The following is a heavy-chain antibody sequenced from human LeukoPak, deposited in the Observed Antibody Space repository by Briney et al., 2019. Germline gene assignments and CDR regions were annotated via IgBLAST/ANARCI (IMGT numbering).Heavy chain of an antibody. CDR3: ARKMLGRSYTPSRWRDAFDI. CDR2: IIPILGIA. V-gene: IGHV1-69*04. Sequence: ASVKVSCKASGGTFSNYAISWVRQAPGQGLEWMGRIIPILGIANYAQKFQGRVTITADKSTSTAYMELSSLRSEDTAVYYCARKMLGRSYTPSRWRDAFDIWGQGTMVTVSS. D-gene: IGHD2-2*02. CDR1: GGTFSNYA. J-gene: IGHJ3*02.